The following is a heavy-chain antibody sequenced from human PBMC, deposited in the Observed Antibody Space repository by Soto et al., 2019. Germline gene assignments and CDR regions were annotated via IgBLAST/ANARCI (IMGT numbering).Heavy chain of an antibody. CDR2: ISGSGGST. Sequence: WGSLILSWAASGFTFSSYAMSWVRQAPGSGLACVSGISGSGGSTYYADSVKGRFTISRDNSKNTLYLQMNSLRAEDTAVYYCAKGPRITIFGVVIPSHYHYGMDVWGQGTTVTVSS. V-gene: IGHV3-23*01. J-gene: IGHJ6*02. CDR3: AKGPRITIFGVVIPSHYHYGMDV. CDR1: GFTFSSYA. D-gene: IGHD3-3*01.